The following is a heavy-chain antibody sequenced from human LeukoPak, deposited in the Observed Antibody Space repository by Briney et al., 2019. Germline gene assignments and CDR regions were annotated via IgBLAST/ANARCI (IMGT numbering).Heavy chain of an antibody. CDR1: GFTFDDYG. CDR2: INWNGGST. D-gene: IGHD3-22*01. Sequence: GGSLRLSCAASGFTFDDYGMSWVRQAPGKGLEWVSGINWNGGSTGYADSVKGRFTISRDNAKNSLYLQMNSLRAGDTAVYYCARDYDSSGYYYYYMDVWGKGTTVTISS. J-gene: IGHJ6*03. V-gene: IGHV3-20*04. CDR3: ARDYDSSGYYYYYMDV.